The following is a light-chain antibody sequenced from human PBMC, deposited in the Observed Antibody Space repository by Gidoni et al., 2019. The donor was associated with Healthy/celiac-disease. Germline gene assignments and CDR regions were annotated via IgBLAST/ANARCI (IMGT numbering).Light chain of an antibody. CDR1: SSDVGGDNY. V-gene: IGLV2-8*01. CDR2: EVS. J-gene: IGLJ2*01. CDR3: SSYAGSNNLVV. Sequence: QSALTQPPSASGSPGQSVTISCTGTSSDVGGDNYVSWYQQHPGKAPKLMIYEVSKRPSGFPDRFSGSKSGNTASLTVSGRQAEDEADYYCSSYAGSNNLVVFGGGTKLTVL.